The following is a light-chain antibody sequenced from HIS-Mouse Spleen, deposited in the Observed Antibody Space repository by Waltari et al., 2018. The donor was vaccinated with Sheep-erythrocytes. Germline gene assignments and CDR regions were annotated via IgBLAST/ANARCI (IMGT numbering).Light chain of an antibody. Sequence: QSALTQPASVSGSPGQSITISCTGTGSDVGVFNLVSWYQQHPGKAPKLMIYEGSKRPSGVSNRFSGSKSGNTASLTISGLQAEDEADYYCCSYAGSSTPWVFGGGTKLTVL. CDR1: GSDVGVFNL. J-gene: IGLJ3*02. V-gene: IGLV2-23*01. CDR3: CSYAGSSTPWV. CDR2: EGS.